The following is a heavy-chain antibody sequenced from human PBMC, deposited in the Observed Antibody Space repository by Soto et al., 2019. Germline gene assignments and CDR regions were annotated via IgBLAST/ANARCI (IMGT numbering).Heavy chain of an antibody. CDR2: SWYDGSNK. CDR1: GFIFNRYG. J-gene: IGHJ6*02. Sequence: QVQLVESGGCVVQPGRSLRLSCAASGFIFNRYGMHWVRQVPGKGLEWVADSWYDGSNKNYADSVKGRFTISRDNSKNTLSLQMNSLRAEDTAVYYCARGPGRPPLRNYGMDVWGQGTTVTVSS. V-gene: IGHV3-33*01. CDR3: ARGPGRPPLRNYGMDV.